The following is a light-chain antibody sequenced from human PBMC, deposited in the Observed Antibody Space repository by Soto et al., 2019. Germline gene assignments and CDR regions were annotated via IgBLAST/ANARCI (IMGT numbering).Light chain of an antibody. CDR3: GSWDSSLSAYV. CDR1: ISNMWGNS. Sequence: QSVLTQPPSVSAAPGQKVTISCSGSISNMWGNSVCWYQQLPVTAPKLLIYDDNKRPSGIPDRFSGSMSGTSATLGITGVQTGDEDDYYCGSWDSSLSAYVFGTGTKVTVL. CDR2: DDN. J-gene: IGLJ1*01. V-gene: IGLV1-51*01.